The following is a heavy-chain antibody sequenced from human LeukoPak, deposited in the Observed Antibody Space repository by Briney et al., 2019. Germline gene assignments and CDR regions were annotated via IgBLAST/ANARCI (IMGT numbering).Heavy chain of an antibody. CDR1: GYSFTSYW. Sequence: GESLKISCKGSGYSFTSYWIGWVRRMPGKGLEWMGIIYPGDSDTRYSPSFQGQVTISADKSISTAYLQWSSLKASDTAMYYCARPYYYGSGSYPVAFDIWGQGTMVTVSS. CDR3: ARPYYYGSGSYPVAFDI. CDR2: IYPGDSDT. D-gene: IGHD3-10*01. J-gene: IGHJ3*02. V-gene: IGHV5-51*03.